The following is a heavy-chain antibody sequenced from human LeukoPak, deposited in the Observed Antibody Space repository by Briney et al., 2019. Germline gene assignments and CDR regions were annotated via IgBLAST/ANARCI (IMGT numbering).Heavy chain of an antibody. CDR1: GFTFSSYA. CDR2: ISGSGGST. V-gene: IGHV3-23*01. CDR3: AKDASSSRIWYNWFDP. D-gene: IGHD6-13*01. J-gene: IGHJ5*02. Sequence: PGGSLRLSCAASGFTFSSYAMSWVRQAPGKGLEWVSAISGSGGSTYYADSVKGRSTISRDNSKNTLYLQMNSLRAEDTAVYYCAKDASSSRIWYNWFDPWGQGTLVTVSS.